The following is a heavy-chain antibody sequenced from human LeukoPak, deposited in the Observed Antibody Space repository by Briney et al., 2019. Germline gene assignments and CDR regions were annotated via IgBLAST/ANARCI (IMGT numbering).Heavy chain of an antibody. J-gene: IGHJ4*02. CDR3: ARVVGSYCSGGSCPPDFDY. D-gene: IGHD2-15*01. V-gene: IGHV1-2*02. CDR2: INPNSGGT. Sequence: ASVKVSCKASGYTFTGYYMHWVRQAPGQGLEWMGWINPNSGGTNYAQKFQGRVTMTRDTSISTAYMELSSLRSEDTAVYYCARVVGSYCSGGSCPPDFDYWGQGTLVTVSS. CDR1: GYTFTGYY.